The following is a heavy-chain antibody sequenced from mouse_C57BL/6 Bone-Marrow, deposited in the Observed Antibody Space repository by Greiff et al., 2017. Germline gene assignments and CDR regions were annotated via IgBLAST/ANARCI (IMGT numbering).Heavy chain of an antibody. CDR2: IYPGSGST. J-gene: IGHJ2*01. Sequence: VQLQQPGAELVKPGASVKMSCKASGYTFTSYWITWVQQRPGQGLEWLGDIYPGSGSTNYNEKFKSKATLTVDTSSSTDYMQLSSLTYEDSAVYYGARSAYYGNGGVFDYWGQGTTLTVSS. CDR1: GYTFTSYW. D-gene: IGHD2-10*01. CDR3: ARSAYYGNGGVFDY. V-gene: IGHV1-55*01.